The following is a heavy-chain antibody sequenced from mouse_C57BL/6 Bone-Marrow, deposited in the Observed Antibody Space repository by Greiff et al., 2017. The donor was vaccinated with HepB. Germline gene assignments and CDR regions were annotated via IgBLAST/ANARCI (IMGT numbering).Heavy chain of an antibody. CDR2: IDPENGDT. CDR1: GFNIKDDY. J-gene: IGHJ2*01. Sequence: VQLQQSGAELVRPGASVKLSCTASGFNIKDDYMHWVKQRPEQGLEWIGGIDPENGDTEYASKFQGKATITADTSSNTAYLQRSSLTSEDTADYYCTTLREYYFDYWGQGTTLTVSS. CDR3: TTLREYYFDY. D-gene: IGHD1-1*01. V-gene: IGHV14-4*01.